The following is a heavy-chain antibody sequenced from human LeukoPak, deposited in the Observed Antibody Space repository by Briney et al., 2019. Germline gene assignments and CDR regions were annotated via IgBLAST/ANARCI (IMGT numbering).Heavy chain of an antibody. CDR1: GFTLSRYW. Sequence: PGGSLRLSCAASGFTLSRYWMSWVRQSPGKGLEGVANLKEDGSEIYYVASVKGRFSISRDNAKNSVHLQMNTPRAEDTAVYYCARISHSSSWYFDLWGRGTLVFVSS. J-gene: IGHJ2*01. CDR2: LKEDGSEI. V-gene: IGHV3-7*01. D-gene: IGHD2-2*01. CDR3: ARISHSSSWYFDL.